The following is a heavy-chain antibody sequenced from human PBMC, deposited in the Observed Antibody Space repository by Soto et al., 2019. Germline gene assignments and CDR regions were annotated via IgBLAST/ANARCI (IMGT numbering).Heavy chain of an antibody. CDR2: IYYSGST. CDR1: GGSISSYY. D-gene: IGHD6-6*01. CDR3: AREIVAALNHFDY. Sequence: SETLSLTCTVSGGSISSYYWSWIRQPPGKGLEWIGYIYYSGSTNYNPSLKSRVTISVDTSKNQFSLKLSSVTAADTAVYYCAREIVAALNHFDYWGQGTLVTVSS. J-gene: IGHJ4*02. V-gene: IGHV4-59*01.